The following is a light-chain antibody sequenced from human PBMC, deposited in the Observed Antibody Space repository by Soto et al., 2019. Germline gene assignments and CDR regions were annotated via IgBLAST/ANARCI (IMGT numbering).Light chain of an antibody. CDR3: MQRLEIPYT. J-gene: IGKJ2*01. CDR1: QSLVNSDDGNTY. V-gene: IGKV2-40*01. CDR2: TLS. Sequence: DIMMTQTPLSLPVTPGEPASISCRSSQSLVNSDDGNTYLDWYLQKPGQSPQLLIYTLSNRDSGVPDRFSASGSVTDFTLSISRVEPGDVGIYYCMQRLEIPYTFGQGTKLEI.